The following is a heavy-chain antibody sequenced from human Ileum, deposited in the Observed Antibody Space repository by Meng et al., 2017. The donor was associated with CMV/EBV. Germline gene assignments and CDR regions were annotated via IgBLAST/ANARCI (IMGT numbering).Heavy chain of an antibody. V-gene: IGHV4-39*07. CDR2: IYYNGNT. CDR1: GGFLASSDFY. Sequence: SGGFLASSDFYWGWIRQPPGKGLEWIGHIYYNGNTYYNPSLKTRVSISVDTSKIQFSLNLNSVTAADTAVYYCARTHYGSGTSHFDPWGQGILVTVSS. J-gene: IGHJ5*02. D-gene: IGHD3-10*01. CDR3: ARTHYGSGTSHFDP.